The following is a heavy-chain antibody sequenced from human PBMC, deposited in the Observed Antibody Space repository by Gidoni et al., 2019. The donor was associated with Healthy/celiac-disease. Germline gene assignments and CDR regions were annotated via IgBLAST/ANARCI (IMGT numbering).Heavy chain of an antibody. J-gene: IGHJ4*02. Sequence: QVQLQQWGAGLLKPSETLSLTCAVYGGSFSGYYWSWIRQPPGKGLEWIGEINHSGSTNYNPSLKSRVTISVDTSKNQFSLKLSSVTAADTAVYYCARVKDYVWGSYRSGPTKYYFDYWGQGTLVTVSS. CDR2: INHSGST. CDR3: ARVKDYVWGSYRSGPTKYYFDY. D-gene: IGHD3-16*02. V-gene: IGHV4-34*01. CDR1: GGSFSGYY.